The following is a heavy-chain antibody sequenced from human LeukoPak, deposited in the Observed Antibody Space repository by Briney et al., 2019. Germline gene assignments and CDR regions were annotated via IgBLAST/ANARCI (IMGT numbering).Heavy chain of an antibody. Sequence: GGSLRPSCAGSGFTFSSYWMSWVRQAPGKGLEWVSNIKQDGSEKYSVDSVKGRFTISRDNAKNTLYLQMNSLRAEDTAVYYCATRGCSGGYCYSYFDYWGQGTLVTVSS. V-gene: IGHV3-7*01. CDR3: ATRGCSGGYCYSYFDY. J-gene: IGHJ4*02. D-gene: IGHD2-15*01. CDR1: GFTFSSYW. CDR2: IKQDGSEK.